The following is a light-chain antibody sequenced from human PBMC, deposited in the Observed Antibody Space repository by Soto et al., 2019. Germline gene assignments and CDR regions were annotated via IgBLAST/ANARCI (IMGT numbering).Light chain of an antibody. J-gene: IGKJ1*01. CDR3: QQYNSYSPWT. CDR1: QSISSH. CDR2: DAS. V-gene: IGKV1-5*01. Sequence: DMQMTQSPSSLSASVGDRVTITCRASQSISSHLNWYQQKPGKAPKLLIYDASSLESGVPSRFSGSGSGTEFTLTISSLQPDDFATYYCQQYNSYSPWTFGQGTKVDI.